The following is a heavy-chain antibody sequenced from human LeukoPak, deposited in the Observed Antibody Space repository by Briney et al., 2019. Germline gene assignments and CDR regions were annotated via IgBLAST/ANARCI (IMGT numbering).Heavy chain of an antibody. CDR2: ISGSGGST. CDR1: GFTFSSYA. Sequence: PGGSLRLSCAASGFTFSSYAMSWVRQAPGKGLEWVSAISGSGGSTYYADSVKGQFTISRDNSKNTLYLQMNSLRAEDTAVYYCAKDRAYGDYPSSFDLWGRGTLVTVSS. V-gene: IGHV3-23*01. D-gene: IGHD4-17*01. CDR3: AKDRAYGDYPSSFDL. J-gene: IGHJ2*01.